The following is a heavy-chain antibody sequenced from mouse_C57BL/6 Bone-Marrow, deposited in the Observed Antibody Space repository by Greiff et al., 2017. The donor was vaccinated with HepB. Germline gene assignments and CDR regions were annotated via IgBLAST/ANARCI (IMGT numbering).Heavy chain of an antibody. CDR3: ARWLYSNPFAY. CDR1: GFTFSDYG. Sequence: EVQRVESGGGLVKPGGSLKLSCVASGFTFSDYGMHWVRQAPEKGLEWVAYISSGSSTIYYADTVKGRFTISRDNAKNTLFLQMTSRRSEDTAVYYCARWLYSNPFAYWGQGTLVTVSA. D-gene: IGHD2-5*01. V-gene: IGHV5-17*01. J-gene: IGHJ3*01. CDR2: ISSGSSTI.